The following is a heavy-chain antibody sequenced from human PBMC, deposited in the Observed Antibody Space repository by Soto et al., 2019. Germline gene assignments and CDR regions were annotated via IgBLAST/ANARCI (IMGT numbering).Heavy chain of an antibody. J-gene: IGHJ6*02. D-gene: IGHD1-1*01. CDR1: GYTFTSYG. Sequence: QVQLVQSGAEVKKPGASVKVSCKASGYTFTSYGISWVRQAPGQGLEWMGWISAYNGNTKDAQKFQGRVTMSTDTSTITGYMELRSLRSDDTAVYYCVRQSTLMAFEHYGLDVWGQGTTVTVSS. V-gene: IGHV1-18*04. CDR2: ISAYNGNT. CDR3: VRQSTLMAFEHYGLDV.